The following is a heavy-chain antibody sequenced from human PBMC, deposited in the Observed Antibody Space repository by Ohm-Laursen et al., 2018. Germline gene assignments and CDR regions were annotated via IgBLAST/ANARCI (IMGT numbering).Heavy chain of an antibody. J-gene: IGHJ4*02. CDR3: ATEITTVTPYYFGY. Sequence: SLRLSCAAFRFTFRSYGMHWVRQAPGKGLEWVAVISYDGSNKNYGDSVKGRFTISRDNSKNTLYLQMNSLRPEDTAVYYCATEITTVTPYYFGYWGQGTLVTVSS. D-gene: IGHD4-17*01. V-gene: IGHV3-30*03. CDR1: RFTFRSYG. CDR2: ISYDGSNK.